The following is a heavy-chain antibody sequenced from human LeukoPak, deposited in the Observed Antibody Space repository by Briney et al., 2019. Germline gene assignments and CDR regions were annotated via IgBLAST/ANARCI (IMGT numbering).Heavy chain of an antibody. CDR1: GVSVSSYY. Sequence: SETLSLTCTVSGVSVSSYYWNWIRQPPGKGLEWVGYFYHSGGTHYNPSLKSGVTISVATSKNQVSLNLKSVTAADTAVYYCARGYSSGWNGRVSFDPWGQGTLVTVSS. CDR2: FYHSGGT. D-gene: IGHD6-19*01. V-gene: IGHV4-59*02. J-gene: IGHJ5*02. CDR3: ARGYSSGWNGRVSFDP.